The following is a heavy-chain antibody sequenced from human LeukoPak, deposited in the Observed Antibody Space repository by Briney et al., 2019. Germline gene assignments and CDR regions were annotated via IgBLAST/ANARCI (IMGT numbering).Heavy chain of an antibody. V-gene: IGHV1-2*06. CDR2: INPNSGGT. D-gene: IGHD4-17*01. CDR1: GYIFTGYY. CDR3: ARDLSDYGAFDY. Sequence: ASVKVSCKASGYIFTGYYMHWVRQAPGEGLEWMGRINPNSGGTNYAQKFQGRVTMTRDTSISTAYMELSRLRSDDTAVYYCARDLSDYGAFDYWGQGTLVTVSS. J-gene: IGHJ4*02.